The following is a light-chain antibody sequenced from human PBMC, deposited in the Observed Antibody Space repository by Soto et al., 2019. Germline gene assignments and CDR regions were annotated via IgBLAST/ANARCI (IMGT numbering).Light chain of an antibody. CDR3: QQYNNWPSIT. CDR2: GAS. J-gene: IGKJ5*01. Sequence: EIVLTQSAGTVSLSPGERATLSCRASQSVGRSYLAWYQQKPGQAPRLLIYGASTRATGIPARFSGSGSGTEFTLTISSLQSEDFAVYYCQQYNNWPSITFGQGTRLEIK. V-gene: IGKV3-15*01. CDR1: QSVGRSY.